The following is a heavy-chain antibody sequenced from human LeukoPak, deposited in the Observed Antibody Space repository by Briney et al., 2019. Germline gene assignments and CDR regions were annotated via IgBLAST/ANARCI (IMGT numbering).Heavy chain of an antibody. Sequence: ASVKVSCKASGYTFTSYDINWVRQATGQGLERMGWMNPNSGNTGYAQKFQGRVTMTRNTSISTAYMELSSLRSEDTAVYYCARWRHYGSLFDYWGQGTLVTVSS. J-gene: IGHJ4*02. D-gene: IGHD3-10*01. CDR3: ARWRHYGSLFDY. V-gene: IGHV1-8*01. CDR2: MNPNSGNT. CDR1: GYTFTSYD.